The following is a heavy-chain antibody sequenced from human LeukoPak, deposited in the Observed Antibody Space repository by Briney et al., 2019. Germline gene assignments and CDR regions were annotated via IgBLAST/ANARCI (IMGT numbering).Heavy chain of an antibody. CDR3: ARGGYYGSDYYFDY. CDR1: GFTFSDCY. V-gene: IGHV3-11*01. D-gene: IGHD3-10*01. Sequence: GGSLRLSCAASGFTFSDCYMSWIRQAPGKGLEWVSYITSSGFTTYYADSVKGRFTISRDNAKNSVSLQMDSLRAEDTAVYYCARGGYYGSDYYFDYWGQGTLVTVSS. CDR2: ITSSGFTT. J-gene: IGHJ4*02.